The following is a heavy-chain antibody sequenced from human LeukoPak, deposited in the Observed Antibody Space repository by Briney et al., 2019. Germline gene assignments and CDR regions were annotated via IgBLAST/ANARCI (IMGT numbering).Heavy chain of an antibody. D-gene: IGHD3-22*01. Sequence: GGSLRLSCAASGFSFSNYGMSWVRQAPGKGLEWVAGISDSGGRINYADSVKGRFTISRDSPKNTLHLQMNSLRAEDTAVYFCAKRGVVIRVILVGFHKEAYYFDSWGQGALVTVSS. CDR2: ISDSGGRI. J-gene: IGHJ4*02. CDR3: AKRGVVIRVILVGFHKEAYYFDS. V-gene: IGHV3-23*01. CDR1: GFSFSNYG.